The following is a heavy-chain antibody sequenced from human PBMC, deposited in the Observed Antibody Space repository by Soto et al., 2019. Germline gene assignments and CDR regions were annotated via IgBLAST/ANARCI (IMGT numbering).Heavy chain of an antibody. J-gene: IGHJ3*02. V-gene: IGHV4-34*01. CDR3: ARENGDYKAFDI. Sequence: QVQLQQWGAGLLKPSETLSLTCAVYGGSFSGYYWSWIRQPPGKGLEWIGEINHSGSTNYNPSLKSRVTISVDTSKNQFSLKLSSVTAADTAVYYCARENGDYKAFDIWGQGTMVTVSS. D-gene: IGHD4-17*01. CDR2: INHSGST. CDR1: GGSFSGYY.